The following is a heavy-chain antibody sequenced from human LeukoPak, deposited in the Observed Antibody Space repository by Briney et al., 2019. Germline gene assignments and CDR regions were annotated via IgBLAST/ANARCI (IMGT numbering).Heavy chain of an antibody. D-gene: IGHD5-12*01. Sequence: GGSLRLSCAASGFTFTNAWMSWVRQAPGKGLEWVSGITNSGGNTYYADSVKGLFTISRDNSKSTLYLQMNSLRAEDTAVFYCAKGGQTDRFDYWGQGALVTVSS. CDR3: AKGGQTDRFDY. CDR1: GFTFTNAW. V-gene: IGHV3-23*01. CDR2: ITNSGGNT. J-gene: IGHJ4*02.